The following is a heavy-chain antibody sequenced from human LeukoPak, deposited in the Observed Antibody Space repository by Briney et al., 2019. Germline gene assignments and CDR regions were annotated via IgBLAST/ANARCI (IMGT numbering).Heavy chain of an antibody. J-gene: IGHJ4*02. CDR3: ARAAASGNYFDY. V-gene: IGHV4-4*07. D-gene: IGHD6-13*01. Sequence: SETLSLTCTLSGGSISHHYWSWIRQPAGKGLEWIGRIYTSGSTNYNPSLKSRVTMSVDTSKNQFSLQLSSVTAADTAVYFCARAAASGNYFDYWGRGTLVTVSS. CDR1: GGSISHHY. CDR2: IYTSGST.